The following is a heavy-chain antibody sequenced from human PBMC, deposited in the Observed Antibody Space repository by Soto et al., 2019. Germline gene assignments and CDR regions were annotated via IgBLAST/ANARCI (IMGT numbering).Heavy chain of an antibody. J-gene: IGHJ3*02. V-gene: IGHV3-23*01. CDR3: AKEHKAAPDAFDI. D-gene: IGHD6-13*01. CDR2: ISGSGGST. Sequence: VGSLRLSCAASGFTFSSYAMSWVRQAPGKGLEWVSAISGSGGSTYYADSVKGRFTISRDNSKHTLYLQMNSLRAEDTAVYYCAKEHKAAPDAFDIWGQGTMVTVSS. CDR1: GFTFSSYA.